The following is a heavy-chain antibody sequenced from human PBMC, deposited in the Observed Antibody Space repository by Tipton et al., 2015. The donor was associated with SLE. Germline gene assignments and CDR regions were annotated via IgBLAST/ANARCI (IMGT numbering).Heavy chain of an antibody. J-gene: IGHJ4*02. CDR3: AKDIDGDS. CDR2: ISSSGRI. D-gene: IGHD5-24*01. CDR1: GFIFSDYS. Sequence: SLRLSCAASGFIFSDYSMNWVRQATGKGLEWVSSISSSGRIYYADSVKGRFTISRDNSKNTLYLQMNSLRAEDTAVYYCAKDIDGDSWGQGTLVTVSS. V-gene: IGHV3-69-1*01.